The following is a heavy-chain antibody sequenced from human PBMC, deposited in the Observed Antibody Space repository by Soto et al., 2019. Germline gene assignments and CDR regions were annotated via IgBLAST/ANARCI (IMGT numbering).Heavy chain of an antibody. CDR2: ISAYNGNT. Sequence: QVQLVQSGAEVKKPGASVKVSCKASVYTFPSYGISWVRQAPGQGLGWMGWISAYNGNTNYAQKLQGRVTMTTDTSTSTAYMELRSLRSDDTAVYYCARVSPMTTVTNYYYYMDVWGKGTTVTVSS. CDR1: VYTFPSYG. D-gene: IGHD4-17*01. J-gene: IGHJ6*03. CDR3: ARVSPMTTVTNYYYYMDV. V-gene: IGHV1-18*01.